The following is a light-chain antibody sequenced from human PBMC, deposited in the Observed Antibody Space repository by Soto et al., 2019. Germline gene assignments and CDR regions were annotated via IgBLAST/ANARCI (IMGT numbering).Light chain of an antibody. J-gene: IGLJ1*01. CDR2: EVS. V-gene: IGLV2-14*01. CDR3: TSYTSSFYV. CDR1: SSDIGRYNF. Sequence: QSALTQPASVSGSPGQSLTISCTGTSSDIGRYNFVSWYQQHPDKAPKLMIYEVSNRPSGVSNRFSGSKSGNTAPLTISGLQAEDEADYYCTSYTSSFYVFGTGTKVTVL.